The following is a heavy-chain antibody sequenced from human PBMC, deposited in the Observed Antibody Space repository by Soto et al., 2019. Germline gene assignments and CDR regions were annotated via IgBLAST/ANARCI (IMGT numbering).Heavy chain of an antibody. D-gene: IGHD6-6*01. CDR2: INAHSGGT. J-gene: IGHJ5*02. Sequence: ASVKVSCKASGFSFTCYYIHWLRQAPGQGLEWMGWINAHSGGTEYAQKFQGRVTLTRDTSTATAYLTLTSLTSDDTALYYCAKDLTRQLAYWLDPWGQATQVTVSS. CDR1: GFSFTCYY. CDR3: AKDLTRQLAYWLDP. V-gene: IGHV1-2*02.